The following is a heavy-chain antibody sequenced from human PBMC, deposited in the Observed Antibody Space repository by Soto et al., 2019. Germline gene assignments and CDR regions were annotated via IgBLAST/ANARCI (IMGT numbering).Heavy chain of an antibody. CDR1: GVSFSSVSYY. J-gene: IGHJ4*01. V-gene: IGHV4-61*01. CDR2: IYYSGST. CDR3: ERDFASYDRVRGGFEY. D-gene: IGHD3-22*01. Sequence: SETLSLTCTVSGVSFSSVSYYWSWIRQPPGKGLEWIGYIYYSGSTNYNPSLKSRVTISVDTSKNQFSLKLSSVTAADTAVYYCERDFASYDRVRGGFEYCGKRTRGTVSS.